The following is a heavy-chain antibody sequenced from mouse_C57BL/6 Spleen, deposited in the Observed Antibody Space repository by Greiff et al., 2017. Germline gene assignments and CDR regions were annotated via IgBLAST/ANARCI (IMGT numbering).Heavy chain of an antibody. CDR1: GYAFSSSW. CDR2: IYPGDGDT. D-gene: IGHD4-1*01. V-gene: IGHV1-82*01. CDR3: ARKGLTGTGAWFAY. J-gene: IGHJ3*01. Sequence: QVQLQQSGPELVKPGASVKISCKASGYAFSSSWMNWVKQRPGKGLEWIGRIYPGDGDTNYNGKFKGKATLTADKSSSTAYMQLSSLTSEDSAVYFCARKGLTGTGAWFAYWGQGTLVTVSA.